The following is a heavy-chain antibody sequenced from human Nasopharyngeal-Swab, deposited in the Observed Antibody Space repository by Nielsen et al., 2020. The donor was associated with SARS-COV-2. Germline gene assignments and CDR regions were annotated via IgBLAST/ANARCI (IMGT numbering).Heavy chain of an antibody. CDR2: INSDGSST. J-gene: IGHJ4*02. D-gene: IGHD3-22*01. CDR3: ARDEITMIAAFDY. V-gene: IGHV3-74*01. Sequence: WIRQPPGKGLAWVSRINSDGSSTSYADSVKGRFTISRDSAKNTLYLQMNSLRAEDTAVYYCARDEITMIAAFDYWGQGTLVTVSS.